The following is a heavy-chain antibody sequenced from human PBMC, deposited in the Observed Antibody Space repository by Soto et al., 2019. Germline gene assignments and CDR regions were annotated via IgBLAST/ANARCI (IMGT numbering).Heavy chain of an antibody. D-gene: IGHD3-22*01. CDR1: GFTFSNAW. V-gene: IGHV3-15*07. Sequence: GGSLRLSCAASGFTFSNAWMNWVRQAPGKGLEWVGRIKSKTDGGTTDYAAPVKGRFTISRDDSKNTLYLQMNSLKTEDTAVYYCTTFYYYDSSGDIWLVVWGQGTLVTVSS. CDR3: TTFYYYDSSGDIWLVV. CDR2: IKSKTDGGTT. J-gene: IGHJ4*02.